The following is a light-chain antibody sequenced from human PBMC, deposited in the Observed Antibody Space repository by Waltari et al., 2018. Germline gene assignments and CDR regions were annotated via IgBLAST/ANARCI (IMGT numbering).Light chain of an antibody. V-gene: IGLV1-44*01. CDR2: SND. Sequence: QSVLTQPPSASRTPGQRVTISCSGSNSNIGSNVVNWYQQVPGMAPRLLIYSNDQRPSGVPDRFSGSKSGTSASLVISGLQSDDEGNYYCATWDGRLAGVLFGGGTKVTVL. CDR3: ATWDGRLAGVL. J-gene: IGLJ2*01. CDR1: NSNIGSNV.